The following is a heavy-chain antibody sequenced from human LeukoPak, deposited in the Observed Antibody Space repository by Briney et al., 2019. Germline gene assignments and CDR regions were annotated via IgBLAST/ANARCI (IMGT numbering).Heavy chain of an antibody. CDR1: GFTFSSYA. V-gene: IGHV3-30-3*01. CDR2: ISYDGSNK. Sequence: GGSLRLSCAASGFTFSSYAMHWVRQAPGKGLEWVAVISYDGSNKYYADSVKGRFTISRDNSKNTLYLQMNSLRAEDTAVYYCARGLLIRSSGYYYFDYWGQGTLVTVSS. CDR3: ARGLLIRSSGYYYFDY. D-gene: IGHD3-22*01. J-gene: IGHJ4*02.